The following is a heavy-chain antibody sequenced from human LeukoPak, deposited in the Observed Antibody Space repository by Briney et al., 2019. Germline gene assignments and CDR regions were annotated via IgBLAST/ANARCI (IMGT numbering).Heavy chain of an antibody. V-gene: IGHV3-43*01. J-gene: IGHJ4*02. D-gene: IGHD6-19*01. CDR1: GFTFSSYW. Sequence: GGSLRLSCAASGFTFSSYWMHWVRQAPGKGLEWVSLISWDGGSTYYADSVKGRFTISRDNSKNSLYLQMNSLRTEDTALYYCAKGPFIAVAGTIDYWGQGTLVTVSS. CDR3: AKGPFIAVAGTIDY. CDR2: ISWDGGST.